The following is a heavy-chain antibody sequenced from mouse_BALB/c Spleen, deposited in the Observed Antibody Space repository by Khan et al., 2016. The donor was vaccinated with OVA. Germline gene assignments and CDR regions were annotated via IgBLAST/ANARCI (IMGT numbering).Heavy chain of an antibody. J-gene: IGHJ3*01. CDR2: IWSAGST. CDR1: GFSLANYS. CDR3: ARRGYDYDRGALFAY. Sequence: QVQLKQSGPGLVQPSQSLSITCTVSGFSLANYSVHWIRQSPGKGLEWLGVIWSAGSTDYNAAFMSRLTITKDNSRSQVFFKMNSLQPNDTAIYYCARRGYDYDRGALFAYWGQGTLVTVSA. D-gene: IGHD2-4*01. V-gene: IGHV2-2*02.